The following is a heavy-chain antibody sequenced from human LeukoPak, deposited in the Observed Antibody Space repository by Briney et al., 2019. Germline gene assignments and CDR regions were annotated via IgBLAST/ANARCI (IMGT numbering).Heavy chain of an antibody. D-gene: IGHD1-26*01. V-gene: IGHV3-30*02. CDR3: ARSYSGSYRDAFDI. CDR2: IRYDGSNK. J-gene: IGHJ3*02. Sequence: GGSLRLSCAASGFTFSSYGMHWVRQAPGKGLEWVAFIRYDGSNKYYADSVKGRFTISRDNSKNTVYLQMDSLRAEDTAVYYCARSYSGSYRDAFDIWGQGTMVTVSS. CDR1: GFTFSSYG.